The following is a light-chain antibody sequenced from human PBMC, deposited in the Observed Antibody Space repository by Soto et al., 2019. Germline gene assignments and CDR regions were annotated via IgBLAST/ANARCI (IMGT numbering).Light chain of an antibody. J-gene: IGKJ4*01. CDR1: QSVSSY. Sequence: EIVLTKYTDTLSLSPGERATLSCRASQSVSSYLAWYQQKPGQAPRLLIYDASNRATGIPARFSGSGSGTDFTLTISSLEPEDFAVYYCQQRSNWPLTFCGGTKVDIK. CDR2: DAS. CDR3: QQRSNWPLT. V-gene: IGKV3-11*01.